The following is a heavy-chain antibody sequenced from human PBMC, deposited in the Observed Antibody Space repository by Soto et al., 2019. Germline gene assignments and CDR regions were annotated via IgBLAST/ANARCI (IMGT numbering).Heavy chain of an antibody. D-gene: IGHD2-15*01. CDR1: GGSFSGYY. Sequence: SETLSLTCAVYGGSFSGYYWSWIRQPPGKGLEWIGEINHSGSTNYNPSLKSRVTISVDTSKNQFSLKLSSVTAADTAVYYCARSRGYCSGGSCYFSYWGQGTPVTV. J-gene: IGHJ4*02. CDR3: ARSRGYCSGGSCYFSY. CDR2: INHSGST. V-gene: IGHV4-34*01.